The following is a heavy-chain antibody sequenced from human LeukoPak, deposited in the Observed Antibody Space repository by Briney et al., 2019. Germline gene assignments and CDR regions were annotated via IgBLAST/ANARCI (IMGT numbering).Heavy chain of an antibody. CDR2: ITGSGVNI. CDR3: AKDRSFYGAPWYFDL. CDR1: GFTFSDYA. V-gene: IGHV3-23*01. D-gene: IGHD4-17*01. J-gene: IGHJ2*01. Sequence: GGSLRLSCSASGFTFSDYAMSWLPQAPGKGLEWVSVITGSGVNIYYADSVKVRFTISRDNSKNTLYLQMNSLRGEDTAVYYCAKDRSFYGAPWYFDLWGRGNPVTVSS.